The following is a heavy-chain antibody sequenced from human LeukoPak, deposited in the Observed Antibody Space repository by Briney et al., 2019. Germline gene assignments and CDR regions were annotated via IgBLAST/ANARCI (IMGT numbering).Heavy chain of an antibody. CDR2: VSASGATP. Sequence: GGSLRLSCAASGFTFSSFAMSWVRQAPGKGLEWVSAVSASGATPYYADSVKGRFTISRDNPKNTLFLQINSLRAEDTAVYYCAKKLTVAGTFDYWGQGALVTVSS. CDR3: AKKLTVAGTFDY. J-gene: IGHJ4*02. CDR1: GFTFSSFA. V-gene: IGHV3-23*01. D-gene: IGHD6-19*01.